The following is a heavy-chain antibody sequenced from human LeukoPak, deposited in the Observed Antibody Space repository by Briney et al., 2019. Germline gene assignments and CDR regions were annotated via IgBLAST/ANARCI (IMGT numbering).Heavy chain of an antibody. V-gene: IGHV3-21*05. CDR1: GFTFSSYE. Sequence: GGSLRLSCAASGFTFSSYEMNWVRQAPGKGLEWVSYISSSSSYIYYADSVKGRFTISRDNAKNSLYLQMNSLRAEDTAVYYCARGEVVVNWFDPWGQGTLVTVSS. J-gene: IGHJ5*02. D-gene: IGHD3-22*01. CDR3: ARGEVVVNWFDP. CDR2: ISSSSSYI.